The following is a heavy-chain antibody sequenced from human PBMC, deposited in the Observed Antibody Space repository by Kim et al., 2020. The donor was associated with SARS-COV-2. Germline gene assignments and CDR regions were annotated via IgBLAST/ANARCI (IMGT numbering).Heavy chain of an antibody. V-gene: IGHV3-53*01. D-gene: IGHD2-21*02. CDR1: GFTVSSNY. CDR2: IYSGGST. CDR3: ARADVVVTAIFESNALHI. Sequence: GGSLRLSCAASGFTVSSNYMSWVRQAPGKGLEWVSVIYSGGSTYYADSVKGRFTISRDNSKNTLYLQMNSLRAEDTAVYYCARADVVVTAIFESNALHIWGPGTTVTVSS. J-gene: IGHJ3*02.